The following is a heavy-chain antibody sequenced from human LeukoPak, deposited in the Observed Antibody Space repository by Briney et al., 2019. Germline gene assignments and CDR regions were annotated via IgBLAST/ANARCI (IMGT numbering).Heavy chain of an antibody. CDR3: ARSNGWLNY. CDR1: GYSFSSYW. V-gene: IGHV5-51*01. D-gene: IGHD6-19*01. J-gene: IGHJ4*02. Sequence: GESLKISCQCSGYSFSSYWIGSVRQMPGKGLEWMGIIYPADSDTRYSPSFQGQVIMSADKSINTAYLQWSSPKAADTAMYYCARSNGWLNYWGQGTLVTVSS. CDR2: IYPADSDT.